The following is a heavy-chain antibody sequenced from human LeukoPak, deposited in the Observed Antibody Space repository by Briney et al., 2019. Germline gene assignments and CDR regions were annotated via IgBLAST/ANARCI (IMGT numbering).Heavy chain of an antibody. CDR3: ARGVTMIVVAGSDAFDI. Sequence: SETLSLTCAVSGGSISSGGYSWSWIRQPPGKGLEWIGYIYHSGSTYYNPSLKSRVTISIDKSKNQFSLKLSSVTAADTAVYYCARGVTMIVVAGSDAFDIWGQGIMVTVSS. V-gene: IGHV4-30-2*01. D-gene: IGHD3-22*01. J-gene: IGHJ3*02. CDR2: IYHSGST. CDR1: GGSISSGGYS.